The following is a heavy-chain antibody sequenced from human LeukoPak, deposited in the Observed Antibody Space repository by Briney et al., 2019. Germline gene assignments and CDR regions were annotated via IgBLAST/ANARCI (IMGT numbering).Heavy chain of an antibody. Sequence: ASVKVSCKASGYTFTSYGISWVRQAPGQGLEWMGWINPNSGGTNYAQKFQGRVTMTRDTSISTAYMELSRLRSDDTAVYYCARVLPYVNWGQGTLVTVSS. CDR2: INPNSGGT. J-gene: IGHJ4*02. CDR1: GYTFTSYG. D-gene: IGHD3-16*01. V-gene: IGHV1-2*02. CDR3: ARVLPYVN.